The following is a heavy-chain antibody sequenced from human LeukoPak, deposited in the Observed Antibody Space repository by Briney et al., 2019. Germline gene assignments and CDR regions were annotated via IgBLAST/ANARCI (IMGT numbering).Heavy chain of an antibody. CDR3: ARDGIIAARPVRYFDY. D-gene: IGHD6-6*01. V-gene: IGHV3-33*08. CDR1: GFTFSSYG. Sequence: PGGSLRLSCAASGFTFSSYGMHWVRQAPGKGLEWVAVIWYDGSNKYYADSVKGRFTISRDNSKNTLYLQMNSLRAEDTAVYYCARDGIIAARPVRYFDYWGQGTLVTVSS. J-gene: IGHJ4*02. CDR2: IWYDGSNK.